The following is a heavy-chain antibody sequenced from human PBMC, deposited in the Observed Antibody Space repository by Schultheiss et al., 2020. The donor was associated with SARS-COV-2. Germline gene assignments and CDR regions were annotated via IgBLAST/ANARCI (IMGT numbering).Heavy chain of an antibody. D-gene: IGHD2-2*01. Sequence: GGSLRLSCAASGFTFSNYGMHWVRQAPGKGLEWVSGINWNGGSTGYADSVKGRFTISRDNAKNSLYLQMNSLRAEDTAVYYCASCGASCHYYGMDVWGQGTTVTVSS. CDR2: INWNGGST. J-gene: IGHJ6*02. CDR1: GFTFSNYG. CDR3: ASCGASCHYYGMDV. V-gene: IGHV3-20*04.